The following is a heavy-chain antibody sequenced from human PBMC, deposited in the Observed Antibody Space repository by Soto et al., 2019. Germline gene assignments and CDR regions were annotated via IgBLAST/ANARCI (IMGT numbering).Heavy chain of an antibody. CDR3: ARDTSGWSLYGLDV. Sequence: QVQVVQSGAEVKKPGASVKVSCRASGNTFTGYYIYWVRQAPGRGLEWMGFINPSGGNTNYAQKFQDRVTMSRDTSTSTVYMELSSLRSEDTAVYYCARDTSGWSLYGLDVWGQGTTVTVSS. CDR1: GNTFTGYY. D-gene: IGHD6-19*01. J-gene: IGHJ6*02. V-gene: IGHV1-46*01. CDR2: INPSGGNT.